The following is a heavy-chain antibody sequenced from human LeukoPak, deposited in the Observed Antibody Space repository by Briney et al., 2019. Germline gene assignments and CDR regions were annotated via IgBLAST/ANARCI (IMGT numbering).Heavy chain of an antibody. Sequence: GGSLRLSCAVSGITLSNYGMSWVRQAPGKGLERVAGISGSGGSTNYADSVKGRFSISRDNPKNTLYLQMNSLRAEDTAVYFCAKRGVVIRVILVGFHKEAYYFDSWGQGALVTVSS. V-gene: IGHV3-23*01. CDR3: AKRGVVIRVILVGFHKEAYYFDS. D-gene: IGHD3-22*01. CDR2: ISGSGGST. CDR1: GITLSNYG. J-gene: IGHJ4*02.